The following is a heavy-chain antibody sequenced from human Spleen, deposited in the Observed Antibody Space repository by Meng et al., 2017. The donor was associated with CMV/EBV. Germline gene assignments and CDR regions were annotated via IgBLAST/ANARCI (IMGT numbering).Heavy chain of an antibody. D-gene: IGHD6-13*01. CDR3: ARDFSSSWYDRWFDP. J-gene: IGHJ5*02. CDR1: GYTFTNYY. Sequence: ASVKVSCKASGYTFTNYYMHWVRQAPGQGLEWMGWINPNSGGTNYAQKFQGRVTMTRDTSISTAYMELSRLRSDDTAVYYCARDFSSSWYDRWFDPWGQGTQVTVSS. V-gene: IGHV1-2*02. CDR2: INPNSGGT.